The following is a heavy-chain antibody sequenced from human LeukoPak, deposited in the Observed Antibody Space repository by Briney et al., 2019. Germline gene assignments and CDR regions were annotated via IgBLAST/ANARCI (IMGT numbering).Heavy chain of an antibody. CDR2: ISYDGSNK. D-gene: IGHD1-26*01. CDR3: AKEGSGGDLDY. V-gene: IGHV3-30*18. J-gene: IGHJ4*02. CDR1: GFTFSSYG. Sequence: GGSLRLSCAASGFTFSSYGMHWVRQAPGKGLEWVAVISYDGSNKYYADSVKGRFTISRDSSKNTLYLQMNSLRAEDTAVYYCAKEGSGGDLDYWGQGTLVTVSS.